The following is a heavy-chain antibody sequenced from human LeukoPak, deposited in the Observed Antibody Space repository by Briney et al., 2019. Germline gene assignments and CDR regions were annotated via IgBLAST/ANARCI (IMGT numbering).Heavy chain of an antibody. CDR2: ISSSGSTI. CDR1: GFTFSDYY. D-gene: IGHD6-13*01. Sequence: GGSLRLSCAASGFTFSDYYMSWIRQAPGKGLEWVSYISSSGSTIYYADSVKGRFTISRDNAKNSLYLQMNSLRAEDTAVYYCARVVLGSSWFYYYCYYMDVWGKGTTVTVSS. J-gene: IGHJ6*03. CDR3: ARVVLGSSWFYYYCYYMDV. V-gene: IGHV3-11*04.